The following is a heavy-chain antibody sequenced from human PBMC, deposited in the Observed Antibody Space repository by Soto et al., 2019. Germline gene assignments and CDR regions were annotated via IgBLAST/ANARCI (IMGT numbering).Heavy chain of an antibody. CDR2: IYKSTTT. V-gene: IGHV4-30-4*01. CDR1: GDSISTVDYF. Sequence: SETLSLTCSVSGDSISTVDYFWAWIRQPPGQALEYIGYIYKSTTTYYNPSFESRVAISLDTSKSQFSLNVTSVTAADTAVYFCARGRYCLNGRCFPTWFDPWGQGTLVTVSS. D-gene: IGHD2-15*01. CDR3: ARGRYCLNGRCFPTWFDP. J-gene: IGHJ5*02.